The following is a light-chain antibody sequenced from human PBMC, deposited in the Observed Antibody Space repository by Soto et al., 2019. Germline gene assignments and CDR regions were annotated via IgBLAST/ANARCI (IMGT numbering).Light chain of an antibody. CDR1: QTISSW. V-gene: IGKV1-5*03. J-gene: IGKJ2*01. Sequence: DIQMTQSPSTLSGSVGDRVTITCRASQTISSWLAWYQQKPGKAPKLLIYKASTLKSGVPSRFSGSGSGTEFTLTISSLQPDDFASYYCQQYFSYSPYTFGQGTNLEIK. CDR3: QQYFSYSPYT. CDR2: KAS.